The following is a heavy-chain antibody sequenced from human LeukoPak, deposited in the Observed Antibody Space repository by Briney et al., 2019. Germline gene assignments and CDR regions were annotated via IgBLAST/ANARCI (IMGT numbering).Heavy chain of an antibody. V-gene: IGHV1-2*02. CDR1: GYTFSGYY. CDR2: INPNNGAT. CDR3: ARGIYYDILTYFDY. Sequence: ASVKVSCKASGYTFSGYYMHWVRQAPGQGLEWMGWINPNNGATNSAQKFQGRVTMTRDTSINTAYLDLSRLRSDDTAVYYCARGIYYDILTYFDYWGQGALVTVSS. D-gene: IGHD3-9*01. J-gene: IGHJ4*02.